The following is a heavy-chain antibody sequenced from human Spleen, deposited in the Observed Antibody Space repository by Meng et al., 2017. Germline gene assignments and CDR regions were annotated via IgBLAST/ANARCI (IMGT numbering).Heavy chain of an antibody. CDR2: ITGSI. J-gene: IGHJ4*02. V-gene: IGHV3-23*01. Sequence: EVQLLESGGGLVQPGGSLRLSCAASGFAFSSYGMTWVRQAPGKGLEWVSTITGSIHYADSVKGRFTISRDNSRNTLYLQMNSLRAEDTAVYYCAKNQGQQLRNWYCDYWGQGTLVTVSS. CDR3: AKNQGQQLRNWYCDY. CDR1: GFAFSSYG. D-gene: IGHD6-13*01.